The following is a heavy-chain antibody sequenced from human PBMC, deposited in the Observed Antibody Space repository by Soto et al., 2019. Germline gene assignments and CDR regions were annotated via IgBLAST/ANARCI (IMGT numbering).Heavy chain of an antibody. J-gene: IGHJ6*03. CDR3: ARAPGTGYYYYYMDV. D-gene: IGHD7-27*01. CDR2: IYYSGST. CDR1: GGSISSYY. V-gene: IGHV4-59*01. Sequence: SETLSLTCTVSGGSISSYYWSWIRQPPGKGLEWIGYIYYSGSTNYNPSLKSRVTISVDTSKNQFSLKLSSVTAADTAVYYCARAPGTGYYYYYMDVWGKGTTVTVSS.